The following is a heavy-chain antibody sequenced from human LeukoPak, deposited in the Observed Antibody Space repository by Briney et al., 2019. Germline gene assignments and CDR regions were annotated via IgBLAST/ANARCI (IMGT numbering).Heavy chain of an antibody. CDR2: ISDDGSNK. D-gene: IGHD2-2*02. Sequence: GGSLRLSCAASGFTFNSYAIHWVRQAPGKGLEWVAVISDDGSNKDYADSVKGRFTISRDNSKNTLYLQMNSLRAEDTAVYYCARGVQAAIVQYFQHWGQGTLVTVSS. V-gene: IGHV3-30*01. CDR3: ARGVQAAIVQYFQH. J-gene: IGHJ1*01. CDR1: GFTFNSYA.